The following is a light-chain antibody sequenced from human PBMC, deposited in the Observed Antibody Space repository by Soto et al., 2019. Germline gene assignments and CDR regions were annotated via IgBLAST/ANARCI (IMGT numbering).Light chain of an antibody. CDR3: QQRSNSWT. CDR1: QSVSSN. Sequence: EIVMTQSPATLSVSPGERATLSCRASQSVSSNLAWYQQKPGQAPRLLIYGASTRATGIPARFSGSGSGTEFTLTISSLQSEDFAVYYCQQRSNSWTFGQGTKVEIK. CDR2: GAS. J-gene: IGKJ1*01. V-gene: IGKV3-15*01.